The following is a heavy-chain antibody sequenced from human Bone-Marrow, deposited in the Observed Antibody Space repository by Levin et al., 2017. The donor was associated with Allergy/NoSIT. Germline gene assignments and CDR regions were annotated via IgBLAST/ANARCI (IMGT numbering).Heavy chain of an antibody. Sequence: QPGGSLRLSCAASGFVFSNYAMTWVRQAPGKGLEWVSTITGSGSQTYYADSVKGRFIISRDNFKGKLFLRMESLRAEDTAIYYCTKDAVVAPGSSFDWFDPWGQGTLVTVSS. V-gene: IGHV3-23*01. CDR1: GFVFSNYA. J-gene: IGHJ5*02. CDR3: TKDAVVAPGSSFDWFDP. CDR2: ITGSGSQT. D-gene: IGHD2-21*01.